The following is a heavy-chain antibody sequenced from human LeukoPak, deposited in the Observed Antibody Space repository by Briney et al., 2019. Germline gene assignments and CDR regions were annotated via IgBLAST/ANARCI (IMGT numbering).Heavy chain of an antibody. CDR3: AGYYDSSGYLGLV. CDR2: ISSNGSTI. CDR1: GFTFSDYY. V-gene: IGHV3-11*01. Sequence: PGGSLRLSCAASGFTFSDYYMSWIRLPPGRGLGLVTYISSNGSTIYYAASVKGRFTFSRDNAKTSLYLQMNRLRADHPVVYYCAGYYDSSGYLGLVWAQGTLVSVS. D-gene: IGHD3-22*01. J-gene: IGHJ4*02.